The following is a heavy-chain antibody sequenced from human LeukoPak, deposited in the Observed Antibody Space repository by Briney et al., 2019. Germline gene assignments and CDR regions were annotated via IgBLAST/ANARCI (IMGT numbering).Heavy chain of an antibody. Sequence: GGSLRLSCAASGFTFSSYWMHWARQAPGKGLVWVSRIKSDGSTNYADSVKGRFTISRDNAKNTVSLQMNSLRAEDTGVYFCARAPSEIGGYYPEYFRHWGQGTLVTVSS. CDR2: IKSDGST. CDR1: GFTFSSYW. J-gene: IGHJ1*01. CDR3: ARAPSEIGGYYPEYFRH. D-gene: IGHD3-22*01. V-gene: IGHV3-74*01.